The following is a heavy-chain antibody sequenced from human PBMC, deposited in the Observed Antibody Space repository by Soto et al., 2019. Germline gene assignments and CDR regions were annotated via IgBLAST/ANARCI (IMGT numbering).Heavy chain of an antibody. Sequence: PSETLSLTCAVSGGSTSGSYYYWGWLRQSPGRGPEWIGSVFYTGFTSYNPSLESRVSVSVDTSKNQFSLKVSAVTAADTAVYYCASSQKGYNWNYFDHWGQGXLVTVYS. J-gene: IGHJ4*02. V-gene: IGHV4-39*01. CDR2: VFYTGFT. CDR1: GGSTSGSYYY. D-gene: IGHD1-20*01. CDR3: ASSQKGYNWNYFDH.